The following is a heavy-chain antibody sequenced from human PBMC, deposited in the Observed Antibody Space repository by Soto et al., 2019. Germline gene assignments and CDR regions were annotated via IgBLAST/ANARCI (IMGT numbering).Heavy chain of an antibody. CDR3: ARDAQLGIAVADAAFFDY. CDR2: IIPILGIA. V-gene: IGHV1-69*08. Sequence: QVQLVQSGAEVKKPGSSVKVSCKASGGTFSSYTISWVRQAPGQGLEWMGRIIPILGIANYAQKFQGRVTITADKSTSTAYMELSSLRSEDTAVYYCARDAQLGIAVADAAFFDYWGQGTLVTVSS. J-gene: IGHJ4*02. D-gene: IGHD6-19*01. CDR1: GGTFSSYT.